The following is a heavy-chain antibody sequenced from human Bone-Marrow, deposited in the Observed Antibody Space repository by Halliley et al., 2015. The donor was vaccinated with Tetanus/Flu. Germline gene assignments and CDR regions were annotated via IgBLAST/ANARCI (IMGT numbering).Heavy chain of an antibody. CDR2: TYYRSKWYN. CDR3: ARERRAGSGSYDI. J-gene: IGHJ4*02. V-gene: IGHV6-1*01. Sequence: GRTYYRSKWYNDYAASVKSRIPIDADTSENQVSLHLNSVTPDDTAMFYCARERRAGSGSYDIWGQGTLVTVSS. D-gene: IGHD1-26*01.